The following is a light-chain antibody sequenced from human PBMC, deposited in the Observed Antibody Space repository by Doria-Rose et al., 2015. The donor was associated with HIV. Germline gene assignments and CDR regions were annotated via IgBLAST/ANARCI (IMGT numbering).Light chain of an antibody. CDR3: QQYYDTPS. CDR1: RSLLYTSKNY. J-gene: IGKJ3*01. V-gene: IGKV4-1*01. Sequence: DIQMTQSPESLGMSLGERATLNCKSNRSLLYTSKNYLAWYQQKPGQPPKLLIYWASTRQSAVPDRFSGSGSGTDFTLTISSLEAEDVAVYDGQQYYDTPSFGPGTTVDIK. CDR2: WAS.